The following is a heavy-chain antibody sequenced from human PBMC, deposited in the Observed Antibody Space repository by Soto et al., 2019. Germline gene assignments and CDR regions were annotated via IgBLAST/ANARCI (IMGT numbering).Heavy chain of an antibody. D-gene: IGHD3-3*01. CDR3: ARLRYYDFWSGPYGMDV. Sequence: GESLKISCKGSGYSFTSYWIGWVRQMPGKGLEWMGIIYPGDSDTRYSPSFQGQVTISADKSISTAYLQWSSLKASDTAMYYCARLRYYDFWSGPYGMDVWGQGTTVTVS. CDR1: GYSFTSYW. V-gene: IGHV5-51*01. J-gene: IGHJ6*02. CDR2: IYPGDSDT.